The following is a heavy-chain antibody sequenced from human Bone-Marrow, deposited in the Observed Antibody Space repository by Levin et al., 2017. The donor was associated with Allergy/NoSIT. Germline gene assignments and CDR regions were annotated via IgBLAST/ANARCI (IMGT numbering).Heavy chain of an antibody. D-gene: IGHD6-6*01. CDR3: ARVYSSSSGRNAFDI. CDR1: RFTFSSYW. CDR2: IKQDGSEK. V-gene: IGHV3-7*01. Sequence: LSLTCVASRFTFSSYWMSWVRQAPGKGLEWVANIKQDGSEKYYVDSVKGRFTISRDNANNSLYLQMDSLRVEDTAVFYCARVYSSSSGRNAFDIWGQGTMVTVSS. J-gene: IGHJ3*02.